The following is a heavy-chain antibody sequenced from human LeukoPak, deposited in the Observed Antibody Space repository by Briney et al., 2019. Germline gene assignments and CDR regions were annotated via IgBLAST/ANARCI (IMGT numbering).Heavy chain of an antibody. CDR3: TSYSGPGAFDF. Sequence: PGGSLRLSCAASGFTFSTYNMNWVRQAPGKGLEWVSYISSSSSTIFYADSVKGRFTVSRDNAKNSLYLQMNSLRVEDTAVYYRTSYSGPGAFDFWGQGTMVTVSS. V-gene: IGHV3-48*01. D-gene: IGHD2-15*01. CDR2: ISSSSSTI. J-gene: IGHJ3*01. CDR1: GFTFSTYN.